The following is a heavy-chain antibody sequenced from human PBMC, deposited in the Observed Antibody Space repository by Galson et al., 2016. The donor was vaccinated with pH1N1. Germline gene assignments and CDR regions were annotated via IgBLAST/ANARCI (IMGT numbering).Heavy chain of an antibody. CDR1: GFTFSSYT. CDR2: ISSSSSYI. V-gene: IGHV3-21*03. Sequence: SLRLSCAASGFTFSSYTMNWVRQAPGKGLEWVSSISSSSSYIYYAAPVKDRFTILRDDSKNTLFLQMNSLTTEDTAVYFCTTDTRTSAAWYFDLWGRGTLVTVSS. J-gene: IGHJ2*01. CDR3: TTDTRTSAAWYFDL. D-gene: IGHD1-7*01.